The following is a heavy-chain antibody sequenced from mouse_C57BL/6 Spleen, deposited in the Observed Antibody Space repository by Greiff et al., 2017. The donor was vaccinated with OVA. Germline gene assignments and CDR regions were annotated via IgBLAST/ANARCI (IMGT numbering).Heavy chain of an antibody. V-gene: IGHV3-6*01. Sequence: EVKLMESGPGLVKPSQSLSLTCSVTGYSITSGYYWNWIRQFPGNKLEWMGYISYDGSNNYNPSLKNRISITRDTSKNQFFLKLNSVTTEDTATYYCARGSYWAMDYWGQGTSVTVSS. CDR3: ARGSYWAMDY. J-gene: IGHJ4*01. CDR1: GYSITSGYY. CDR2: ISYDGSN.